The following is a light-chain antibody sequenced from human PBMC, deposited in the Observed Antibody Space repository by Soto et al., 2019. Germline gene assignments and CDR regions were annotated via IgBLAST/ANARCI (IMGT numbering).Light chain of an antibody. CDR2: GAS. Sequence: DIVMTQSPGSLSVSPGERVTLSCRASQSVGSDLAWYQQKPGQAPRLLIYGASSRATGIPDRFSGSGSGTDFTLTISRLEPEDFAVYYCQQYETSPRTFGQGTKVDIK. CDR3: QQYETSPRT. V-gene: IGKV3-20*01. J-gene: IGKJ1*01. CDR1: QSVGSD.